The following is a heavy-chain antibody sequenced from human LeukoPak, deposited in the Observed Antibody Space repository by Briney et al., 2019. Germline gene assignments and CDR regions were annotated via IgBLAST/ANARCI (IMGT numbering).Heavy chain of an antibody. D-gene: IGHD1-14*01. Sequence: PGGSLRLSCAASGFTFGNSWVHWVRQAPGKGLVWDSLINADGSTATYADSVKGRFTISRDNARNTLSLQMNSLTIEDTAVYYCVVVVEPPDSDGFDVWGQGTMITVSS. CDR3: VVVVEPPDSDGFDV. J-gene: IGHJ3*01. CDR2: INADGSTA. V-gene: IGHV3-74*01. CDR1: GFTFGNSW.